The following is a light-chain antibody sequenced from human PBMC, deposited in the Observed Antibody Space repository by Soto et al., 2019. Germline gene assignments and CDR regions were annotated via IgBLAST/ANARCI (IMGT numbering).Light chain of an antibody. CDR1: QSVSSSY. CDR3: QQYGNSPPWT. J-gene: IGKJ1*01. Sequence: ELALRPPSDTLSSAAAQSSCLSCRASQSVSSSYLAWYQQKPVQAPRLLIYGASSRATGIPDRFSGSGSGTDFTLTISRLEPEDFAVYYCQQYGNSPPWTFGQGTKVDI. CDR2: GAS. V-gene: IGKV3-20*01.